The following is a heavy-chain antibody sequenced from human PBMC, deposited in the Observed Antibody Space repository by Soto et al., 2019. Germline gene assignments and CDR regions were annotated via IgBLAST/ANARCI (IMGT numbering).Heavy chain of an antibody. D-gene: IGHD2-8*01. CDR3: SSLQGQDKSHGPSDY. V-gene: IGHV5-51*01. Sequence: GESLKISCKGSGYSFTTYWIAWVRQMPGKGLEWMGIIYPGDSDSRYSPSFQGQVTFSADKSISTAYLQWNSLKPSDTAIYYCSSLQGQDKSHGPSDYSGQRSLVPVSA. J-gene: IGHJ4*02. CDR2: IYPGDSDS. CDR1: GYSFTTYW.